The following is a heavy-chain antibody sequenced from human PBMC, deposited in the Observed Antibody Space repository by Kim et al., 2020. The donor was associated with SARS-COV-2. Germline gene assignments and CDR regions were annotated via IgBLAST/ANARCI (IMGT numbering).Heavy chain of an antibody. D-gene: IGHD6-19*01. CDR3: ARCIAVAGTAADY. J-gene: IGHJ4*02. Sequence: YSRKFQGRVTITRDTSASTAYMELSSLRSEDTAVYYCARCIAVAGTAADYWGQGTLVTVSS. V-gene: IGHV1-3*01.